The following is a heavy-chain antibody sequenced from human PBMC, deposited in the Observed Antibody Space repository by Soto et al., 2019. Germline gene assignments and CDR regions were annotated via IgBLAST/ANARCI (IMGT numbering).Heavy chain of an antibody. J-gene: IGHJ6*03. D-gene: IGHD3-9*01. V-gene: IGHV1-18*01. CDR3: ARGVVRYFDWLSVLYYYMDV. CDR2: ISAYNGNT. Sequence: QVQLVQSGAEVKKPGASVKVSCKASGYTFTSYGISWVRQAPGQGLEWMGWISAYNGNTNYAQKLQGRVTMTTDTSTSTADIELRSLRSEDTAVFFGARGVVRYFDWLSVLYYYMDVWGKGTTVTVSS. CDR1: GYTFTSYG.